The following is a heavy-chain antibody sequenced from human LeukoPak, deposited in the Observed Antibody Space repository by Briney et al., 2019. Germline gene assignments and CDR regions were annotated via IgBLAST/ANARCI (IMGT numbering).Heavy chain of an antibody. Sequence: PGGSLRLSCSASGFTFSSYAMHWVRQAPGKGLEYVSAISSNGGSTYYADSVKGRFTISRDNSKNTLYLQMSSLRAEDTAVYYCAIHSSSPYCYYGMDVWGQGTTVTVSS. CDR1: GFTFSSYA. CDR2: ISSNGGST. V-gene: IGHV3-64D*06. CDR3: AIHSSSPYCYYGMDV. D-gene: IGHD6-6*01. J-gene: IGHJ6*02.